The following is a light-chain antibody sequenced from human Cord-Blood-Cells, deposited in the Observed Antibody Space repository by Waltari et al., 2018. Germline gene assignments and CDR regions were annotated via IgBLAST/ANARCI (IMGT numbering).Light chain of an antibody. Sequence: DIVMTQSPDSLAVSLGERAPINCKSSQSVLYSSNNKTYLAWYQQKPGQPPKLLIYWASTRESGVPDRFSGSGSGTDFTLTISSLQAEDVAVYYCQQYYSTITFGQGTRLEIK. CDR3: QQYYSTIT. CDR1: QSVLYSSNNKTY. J-gene: IGKJ5*01. CDR2: WAS. V-gene: IGKV4-1*01.